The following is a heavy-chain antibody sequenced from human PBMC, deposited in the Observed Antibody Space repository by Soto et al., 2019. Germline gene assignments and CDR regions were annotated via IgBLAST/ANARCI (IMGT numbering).Heavy chain of an antibody. Sequence: QVQLAQSGAEVKKPGASVKVSCKASGYTFSSYGFTWVRQAPGQGLEWMGWISGYDGDTKYAQNFQARVTMTTDTSTSTVYMELRSLRSDDTAVYYCARDNYDGSGYYFPDYWGQGTLVTVSS. J-gene: IGHJ4*02. CDR2: ISGYDGDT. CDR3: ARDNYDGSGYYFPDY. V-gene: IGHV1-18*01. CDR1: GYTFSSYG. D-gene: IGHD3-22*01.